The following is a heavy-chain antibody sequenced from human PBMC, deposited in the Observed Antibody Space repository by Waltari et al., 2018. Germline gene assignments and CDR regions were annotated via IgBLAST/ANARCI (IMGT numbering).Heavy chain of an antibody. CDR3: AKSPNYDILTGYGDSDY. V-gene: IGHV3-23*01. CDR2: IRGSGGST. Sequence: EVQLLESGGGLVQPGGSLRLSCAASGFTFSSYAMSWVRQAPGKGLEWVSAIRGSGGSTYYADSVKGRFTISRDNSKNTLYLQMNSLRAEDTAVYYCAKSPNYDILTGYGDSDYWGQGTLVTVSS. CDR1: GFTFSSYA. J-gene: IGHJ4*02. D-gene: IGHD3-9*01.